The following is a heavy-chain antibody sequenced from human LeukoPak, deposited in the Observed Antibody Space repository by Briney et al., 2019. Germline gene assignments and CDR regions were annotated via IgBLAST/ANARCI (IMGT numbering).Heavy chain of an antibody. CDR2: ISSSSSTI. CDR3: ARDTGGRGWFDP. J-gene: IGHJ5*02. D-gene: IGHD2-8*02. V-gene: IGHV3-48*01. Sequence: PGGSLRLSCAASGFTFSSYSMNWVRQAPGKGLEWVSYISSSSSTIYYADSVKGGFTISRDNDKKSLYVQMNRLRGGDTAVYYCARDTGGRGWFDPWGQGTLVTVSS. CDR1: GFTFSSYS.